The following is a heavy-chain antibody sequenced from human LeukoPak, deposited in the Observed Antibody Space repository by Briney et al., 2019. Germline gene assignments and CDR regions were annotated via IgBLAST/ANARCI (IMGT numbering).Heavy chain of an antibody. CDR2: ISSTSTDL. D-gene: IGHD2-15*01. CDR1: GFTFSIYT. CDR3: ARDVGYCRAGSCYSSG. V-gene: IGHV3-21*01. Sequence: GGSLRLSCAASGFTFSIYTMNWVRQAPGKGPEWVSSISSTSTDLYYADSVKGRFTISRDNAENSLYLQMNSLRAEDTAVYYCARDVGYCRAGSCYSSGWGQGTLVTVSS. J-gene: IGHJ4*02.